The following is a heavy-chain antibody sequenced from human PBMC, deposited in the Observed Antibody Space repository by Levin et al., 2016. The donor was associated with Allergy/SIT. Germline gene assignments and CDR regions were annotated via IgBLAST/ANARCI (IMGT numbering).Heavy chain of an antibody. CDR2: ISTRSSYI. D-gene: IGHD6-13*01. Sequence: WIRQPPGKGLEWVSSISTRSSYIYYADSVKGRFTISRDNAKNSLYLQMNSLRAEDTAVYYCGRAGSSSWYSYGWGQGTLVTVSS. V-gene: IGHV3-21*01. J-gene: IGHJ4*02. CDR3: GRAGSSSWYSYG.